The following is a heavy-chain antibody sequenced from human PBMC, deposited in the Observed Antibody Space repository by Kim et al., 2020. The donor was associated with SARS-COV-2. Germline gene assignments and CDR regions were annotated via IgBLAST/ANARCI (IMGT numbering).Heavy chain of an antibody. CDR2: IYYSGST. CDR1: GGSISSSSYY. J-gene: IGHJ4*02. Sequence: SETLSLTCTVSGGSISSSSYYWGWIHQPPGKGLEWIGSIYYSGSTYYNPSLKSRVTISVDTSKNQFSLKLSSVTAADTAVYYCATVGFGSGSYYPYWGQGTLVTVSS. V-gene: IGHV4-39*07. CDR3: ATVGFGSGSYYPY. D-gene: IGHD3-10*01.